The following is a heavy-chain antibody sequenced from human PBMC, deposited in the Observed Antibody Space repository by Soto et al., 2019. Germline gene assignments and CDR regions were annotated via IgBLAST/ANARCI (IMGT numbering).Heavy chain of an antibody. Sequence: SVQGSGRASGCPFTSSAVQWVRQARVQRLEWIGWIVVGSGNTNYAQKFQERVTITRDMSTSTAYMELSSLRSEDTAVYYCAADLRIVAAKGFYYYCMDVWGQGTTV. CDR3: AADLRIVAAKGFYYYCMDV. CDR2: IVVGSGNT. D-gene: IGHD5-12*01. V-gene: IGHV1-58*01. J-gene: IGHJ6*02. CDR1: GCPFTSSA.